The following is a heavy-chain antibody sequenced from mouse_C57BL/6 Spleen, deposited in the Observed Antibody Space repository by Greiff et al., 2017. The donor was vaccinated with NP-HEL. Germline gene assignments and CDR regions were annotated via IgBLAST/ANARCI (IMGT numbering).Heavy chain of an antibody. Sequence: EVKLLESGPGMVKPSQSLSLTCTVTGYSITSGYDWHWIRHFPGNKLEWMGYISYSGSTNYNPSLKSRISITHDTSKNHFFLKLNSVTTEDTATYYCARAYDYDPFAYWGQGTLVTVSA. J-gene: IGHJ3*01. V-gene: IGHV3-1*01. CDR2: ISYSGST. D-gene: IGHD2-4*01. CDR1: GYSITSGYD. CDR3: ARAYDYDPFAY.